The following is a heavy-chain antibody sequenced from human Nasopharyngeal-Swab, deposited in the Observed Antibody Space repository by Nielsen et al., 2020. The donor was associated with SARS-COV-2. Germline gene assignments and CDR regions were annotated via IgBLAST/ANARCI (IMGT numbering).Heavy chain of an antibody. CDR2: IYSGGST. D-gene: IGHD3-3*01. J-gene: IGHJ5*02. Sequence: GGSLRLSCAASGFTVSSNYMSWVRQAPGKGLEWVSVIYSGGSTYYADSVKGRFTISRDNSKNTLYLQMNSLRAEDTAVYYCARTGGVLRFLEWLPNWFDPWGQGTLVTVSS. CDR1: GFTVSSNY. CDR3: ARTGGVLRFLEWLPNWFDP. V-gene: IGHV3-53*01.